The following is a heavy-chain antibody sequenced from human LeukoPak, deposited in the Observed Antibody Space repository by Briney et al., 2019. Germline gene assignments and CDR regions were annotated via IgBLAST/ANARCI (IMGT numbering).Heavy chain of an antibody. J-gene: IGHJ4*02. CDR1: GFTFSNAW. CDR2: IKSKTEGETT. Sequence: PGGSLRLSCAASGFTFSNAWMSWVRQAPGKGLEWVGRIKSKTEGETTDYAAPVKGRFTISRDDSKNTLYLQMNSLKTEDTAVYYCERDNGNDVVDYWRQGTLATVSS. V-gene: IGHV3-15*01. D-gene: IGHD1-20*01. CDR3: ERDNGNDVVDY.